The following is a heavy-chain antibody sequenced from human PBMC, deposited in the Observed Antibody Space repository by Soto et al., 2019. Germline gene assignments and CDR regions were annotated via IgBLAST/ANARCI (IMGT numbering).Heavy chain of an antibody. CDR1: GGSISSFY. CDR3: ARDRRIAVAGGINWFDP. CDR2: IYSGGRN. Sequence: PSETLSLTCTVSGGSISSFYWSWIRQPAGKGLEWIGRIYSGGRNNYNPSLKSRVTMSVDTSKNQFSLRLSSVTAADTAMYYCARDRRIAVAGGINWFDPWGQGTLVTVSS. V-gene: IGHV4-4*07. D-gene: IGHD6-19*01. J-gene: IGHJ5*02.